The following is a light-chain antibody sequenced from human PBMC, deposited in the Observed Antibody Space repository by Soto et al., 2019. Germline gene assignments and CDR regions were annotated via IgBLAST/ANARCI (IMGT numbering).Light chain of an antibody. V-gene: IGLV1-44*01. Sequence: QSVVTQPPSASGTPGQRVTISCSGSSSNIGSNSVNWYQQIPGTAPKLLIYDNNQRPSGVPDRFSGSKSGTSASLAISGLQSDDEADYYCAPWDDSLNGPVFGGGTKLTVL. CDR3: APWDDSLNGPV. J-gene: IGLJ2*01. CDR2: DNN. CDR1: SSNIGSNS.